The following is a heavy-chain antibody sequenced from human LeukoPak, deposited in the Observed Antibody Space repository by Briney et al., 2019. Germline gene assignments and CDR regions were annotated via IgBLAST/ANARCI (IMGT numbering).Heavy chain of an antibody. Sequence: GGSLRLSCAASGFTFSGYSMNWVRQAPGKGLEWISYITSSSSTIYYADSVKGRFTISRDNAKNSLYLQMNSLRAEDTAVYYCAKEGVPDYFGSGTLYLPYWGQGTLVTVSS. CDR1: GFTFSGYS. CDR2: ITSSSSTI. CDR3: AKEGVPDYFGSGTLYLPY. J-gene: IGHJ4*02. D-gene: IGHD3-10*01. V-gene: IGHV3-48*01.